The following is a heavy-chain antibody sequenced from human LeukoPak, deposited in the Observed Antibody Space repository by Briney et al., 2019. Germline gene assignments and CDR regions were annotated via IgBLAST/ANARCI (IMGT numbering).Heavy chain of an antibody. Sequence: GGSLRLSCAASGFTFSRYSMNRVRQAPGKGLEWISYISSSSSTIYYADSVKGRFTISRDNAKNSLYLQMNSLRDEDTAVYYCARAHDYYASSGPFDYWGQGTLVTVSS. V-gene: IGHV3-48*02. CDR3: ARAHDYYASSGPFDY. CDR2: ISSSSSTI. CDR1: GFTFSRYS. D-gene: IGHD3-22*01. J-gene: IGHJ4*02.